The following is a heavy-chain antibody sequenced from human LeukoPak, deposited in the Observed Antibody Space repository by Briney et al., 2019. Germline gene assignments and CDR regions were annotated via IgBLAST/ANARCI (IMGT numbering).Heavy chain of an antibody. CDR3: ARDKTVGADTGSSFYY. Sequence: GGSLRLSCAASGFTFSNYALSWVRLAPGKGLEWVSSISGSGGSTYYADSVKGRFTFSRDNAKKSMYLQMNSLRVEDTAVYYCARDKTVGADTGSSFYYWGQGALVTVSS. J-gene: IGHJ4*02. CDR2: ISGSGGST. D-gene: IGHD3-10*01. V-gene: IGHV3-23*01. CDR1: GFTFSNYA.